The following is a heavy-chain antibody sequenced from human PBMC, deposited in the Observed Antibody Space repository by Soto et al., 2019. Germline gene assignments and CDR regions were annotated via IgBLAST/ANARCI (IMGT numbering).Heavy chain of an antibody. J-gene: IGHJ4*02. V-gene: IGHV3-30*04. Sequence: QVQLVESGGGVVQPGRSLRLSCAASGFAFSSYAMHWVRQAPGKGLEWVAVISYDGRNKYYEDSVKGRFTISRDNSKNTFYLQMNSLRAEDTGVYFCEREIERLLGFWGQGTLVTVSS. D-gene: IGHD3-3*01. CDR2: ISYDGRNK. CDR3: EREIERLLGF. CDR1: GFAFSSYA.